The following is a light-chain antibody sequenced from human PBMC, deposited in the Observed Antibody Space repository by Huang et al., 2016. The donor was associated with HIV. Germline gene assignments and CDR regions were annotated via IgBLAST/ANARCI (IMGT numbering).Light chain of an antibody. J-gene: IGKJ5*01. CDR2: DAS. V-gene: IGKV3-11*01. CDR1: QSVSSY. Sequence: EIVLTQSPATLSLSPGERATRSCRASQSVSSYLGWYQQKPGQAPRLLIYDASNRATGIPARVSGSGSGTDFTLTISSLEPEDFGVYYCQQRRNWPITFGQGTRLEMK. CDR3: QQRRNWPIT.